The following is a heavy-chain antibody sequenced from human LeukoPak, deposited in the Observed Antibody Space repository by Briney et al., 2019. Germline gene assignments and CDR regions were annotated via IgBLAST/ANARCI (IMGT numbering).Heavy chain of an antibody. V-gene: IGHV1-8*01. J-gene: IGHJ6*02. CDR3: ARTAGHRQWLVSYYYYYGMDV. D-gene: IGHD6-19*01. CDR1: GYTFTSYD. CDR2: VNPNSGNT. Sequence: GASVKVSCKASGYTFTSYDINWVRQATGQGLEWMGWVNPNSGNTGYAQKFQGRVTMTRNTSISTAYMELSSLRSEDTAVYYCARTAGHRQWLVSYYYYYGMDVWGQGTTVTVSS.